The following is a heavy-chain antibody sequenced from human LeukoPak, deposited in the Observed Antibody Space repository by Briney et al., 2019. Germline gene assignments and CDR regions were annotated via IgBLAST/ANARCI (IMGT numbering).Heavy chain of an antibody. J-gene: IGHJ4*02. CDR2: IYYSGST. CDR1: GGSISSSSYY. Sequence: PSETLSLTCTVSGGSISSSSYYWGWIRQPPGKGLEWIGSIYYSGSTYYNPSLKSRVTISVDTSKNQFSLKLSSVTAADTAVYYCARQAPPRVTTGYFDYWGQGTLVTVSS. CDR3: ARQAPPRVTTGYFDY. V-gene: IGHV4-39*01. D-gene: IGHD4-17*01.